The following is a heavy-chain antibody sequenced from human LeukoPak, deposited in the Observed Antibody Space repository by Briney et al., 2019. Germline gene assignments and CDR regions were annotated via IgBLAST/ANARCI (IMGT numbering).Heavy chain of an antibody. V-gene: IGHV3-49*04. CDR1: GFTFSSYA. CDR2: IRSKAYGGTT. Sequence: QPGGSLRLSCAASGFTFSSYAMHWVRQAPGKGLEWVGFIRSKAYGGTTEYAASVKGRFTISRDDSKSIAYLQMNSLKTEDTAVYYCTRDGDSSSSLRVDYWGQGTLVTVSS. J-gene: IGHJ4*02. D-gene: IGHD6-6*01. CDR3: TRDGDSSSSLRVDY.